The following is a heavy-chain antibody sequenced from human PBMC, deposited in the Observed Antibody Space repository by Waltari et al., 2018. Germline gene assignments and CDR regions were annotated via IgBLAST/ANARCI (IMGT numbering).Heavy chain of an antibody. CDR2: IHDSGDI. CDR3: ARVHGSESPLAWGTDV. CDR1: GASLTTYY. Sequence: QVQLQESGPGLVKPSETLSLSCTVSGASLTTYYWSWIRRPPGKGREYIGYIHDSGDINYSPSRRSRVSMSLDTSKNQFSLKISSVTAADSAVYYCARVHGSESPLAWGTDVWGQGTAVTVSS. D-gene: IGHD2-21*01. V-gene: IGHV4-59*01. J-gene: IGHJ6*02.